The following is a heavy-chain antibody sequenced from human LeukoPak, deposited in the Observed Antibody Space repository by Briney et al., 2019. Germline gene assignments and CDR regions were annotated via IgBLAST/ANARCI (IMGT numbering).Heavy chain of an antibody. Sequence: PGGSLRLSCAASVFTFDDYAMHWVRQAPGKGLEWVSLISGVGGSTYYADSVKGRFTISRDNSKNSLYLQMNSLRTEDTALYYCAKDMGSSGWQHDAFDIWGQGTMVTVSS. CDR2: ISGVGGST. CDR1: VFTFDDYA. CDR3: AKDMGSSGWQHDAFDI. V-gene: IGHV3-43*02. J-gene: IGHJ3*02. D-gene: IGHD6-19*01.